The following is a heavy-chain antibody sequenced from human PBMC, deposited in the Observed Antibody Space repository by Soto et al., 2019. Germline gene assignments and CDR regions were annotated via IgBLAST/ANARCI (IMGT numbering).Heavy chain of an antibody. D-gene: IGHD5-18*01. CDR2: IFYSGST. CDR1: GGSIRSYY. J-gene: IGHJ4*02. V-gene: IGHV4-59*01. CDR3: ARGAADTAMVDS. Sequence: PSETLSLTCTVSGGSIRSYYWTWIRQPPGKGLEWLGYIFYSGSTFYNPSLRSRVTISIHTSKSQFSLQLTSVTAADTAVYYCARGAADTAMVDSWGQGTLVTVSS.